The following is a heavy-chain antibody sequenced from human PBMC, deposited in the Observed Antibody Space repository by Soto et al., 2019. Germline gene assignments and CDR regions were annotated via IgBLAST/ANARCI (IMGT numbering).Heavy chain of an antibody. J-gene: IGHJ4*02. CDR3: AKKVTIYAVDPGGD. D-gene: IGHD3-3*01. CDR1: SWRLSRFG. Sequence: GRRRLSWALGSWRLSRFGMSWVRQASGKGLEWVSVISASGDANYYAASVKGRFTLSRDNSKNTLYLQMKSLTVSDTAVYYCAKKVTIYAVDPGGDWGQGTQGRVSS. V-gene: IGHV3-23*01. CDR2: ISASGDAN.